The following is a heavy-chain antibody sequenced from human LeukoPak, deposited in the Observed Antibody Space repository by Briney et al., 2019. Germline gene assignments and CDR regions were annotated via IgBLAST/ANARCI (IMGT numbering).Heavy chain of an antibody. V-gene: IGHV3-21*01. CDR1: GFTFSSYA. CDR2: ISSNNRYI. Sequence: GGSLRLSCAASGFTFSSYAMHWVRQAPGKGLEWVSSISSNNRYIYYADSVKGRFTISRDNAKNSLYLQMNSLRAEDTAMYYCSREGRDYYASGAYAYPFEYWGQGTRVAVSS. CDR3: SREGRDYYASGAYAYPFEY. D-gene: IGHD3-10*01. J-gene: IGHJ4*02.